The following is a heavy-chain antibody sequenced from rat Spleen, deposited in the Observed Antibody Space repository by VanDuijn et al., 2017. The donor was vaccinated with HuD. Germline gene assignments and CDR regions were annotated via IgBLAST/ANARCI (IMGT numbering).Heavy chain of an antibody. CDR2: ISPSGGTT. V-gene: IGHV5-19*01. J-gene: IGHJ2*01. CDR3: ARERNWQRYFDF. D-gene: IGHD5-1*01. CDR1: GFTFSNYG. Sequence: EVQLVESGGGLVQPGRSLKLSCTASGFTFSNYGMHWIRQATTKGLEWVGSISPSGGTTYYRDSVKGRFTFSRDNAKSILYLQMDSLRSEDTALYFCARERNWQRYFDFWGQGVMVTVSS.